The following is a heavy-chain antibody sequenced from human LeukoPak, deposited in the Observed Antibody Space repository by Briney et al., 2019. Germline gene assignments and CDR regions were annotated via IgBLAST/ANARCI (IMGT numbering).Heavy chain of an antibody. CDR3: ARVMVQGVIWVPGY. D-gene: IGHD3-10*01. CDR2: INPNSGGT. V-gene: IGHV1-2*02. CDR1: GYTFTSYD. J-gene: IGHJ4*02. Sequence: ASVKVSCKASGYTFTSYDINWVRQATGQGLEWMGWINPNSGGTNYAQKFQGRVTMTRDTSISTAYMELSRLRSDDTAVYYCARVMVQGVIWVPGYWGQGTLVTVSS.